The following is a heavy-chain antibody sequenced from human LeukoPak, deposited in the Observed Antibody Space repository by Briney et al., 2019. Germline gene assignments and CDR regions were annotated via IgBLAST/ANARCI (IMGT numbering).Heavy chain of an antibody. J-gene: IGHJ4*02. D-gene: IGHD6-19*01. V-gene: IGHV3-74*01. Sequence: GGSLRLSCAASGFTFSSYWMHWVRQAPGKGLVWVSRINSDGSSTSYADSVKGRFTISRDNAKNTLYLQMNSLRAEDTAVYYCARGRYSSGFDFDYWGQGTLVTVSS. CDR1: GFTFSSYW. CDR3: ARGRYSSGFDFDY. CDR2: INSDGSST.